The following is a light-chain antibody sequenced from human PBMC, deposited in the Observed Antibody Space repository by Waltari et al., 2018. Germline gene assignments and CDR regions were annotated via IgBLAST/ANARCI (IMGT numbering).Light chain of an antibody. CDR2: AAS. V-gene: IGKV1-9*01. CDR3: HQLNSYPHT. J-gene: IGKJ4*01. CDR1: QGISSY. Sequence: IQLTQSPSSLSASVGDRVTITCRASQGISSYLAWYQQKQGKAPKLLIYAASTLQSGVPSRFSGSGSGTDFTLTISSLQPEDFATYYCHQLNSYPHTFGGGTKVEIK.